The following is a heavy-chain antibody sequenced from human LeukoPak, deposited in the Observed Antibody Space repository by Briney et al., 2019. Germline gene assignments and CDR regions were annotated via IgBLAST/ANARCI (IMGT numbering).Heavy chain of an antibody. D-gene: IGHD3-16*01. CDR2: IYYSGRT. CDR1: GGYISTSNYY. Sequence: SETLSLTCSVSGGYISTSNYYWGWLRQPPGKGLEWIGTIYYSGRTYYNPSLQSRVTISLDTSQNQLSLQVRSVTVVDTAVYYCARFFYYDASLPPYWGQGTLVTVS. CDR3: ARFFYYDASLPPY. J-gene: IGHJ4*02. V-gene: IGHV4-39*01.